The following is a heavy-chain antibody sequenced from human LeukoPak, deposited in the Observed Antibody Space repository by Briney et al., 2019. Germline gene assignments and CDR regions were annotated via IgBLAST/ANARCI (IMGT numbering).Heavy chain of an antibody. CDR2: ISSSGSTI. D-gene: IGHD2-2*01. CDR3: ARYRRGYCSSTSCLTYYYYYGMDV. CDR1: GFTFSDYY. V-gene: IGHV3-11*01. J-gene: IGHJ6*02. Sequence: PGGSLRLSCAASGFTFSDYYMSWICQAPGKGLEWVSYISSSGSTIYYADSVKGRFTISRDNAKNSLYLQMNSLRAEDTAVYYCARYRRGYCSSTSCLTYYYYYGMDVWGQGTTVTVSS.